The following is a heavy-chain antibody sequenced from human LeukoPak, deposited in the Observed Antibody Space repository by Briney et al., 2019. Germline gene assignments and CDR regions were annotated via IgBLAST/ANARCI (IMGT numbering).Heavy chain of an antibody. CDR3: ARFVRAAAGTVWFDP. D-gene: IGHD6-13*01. Sequence: SETLSLTCTVSGGSISSSSYYWGWIRQPPGKGLEWIGSIYYSGSTYYNPSLKSRVTISVDTFKNQFSLKLSSVTAADTAVYYCARFVRAAAGTVWFDPWGQGTLVTVSS. CDR2: IYYSGST. J-gene: IGHJ5*02. CDR1: GGSISSSSYY. V-gene: IGHV4-39*07.